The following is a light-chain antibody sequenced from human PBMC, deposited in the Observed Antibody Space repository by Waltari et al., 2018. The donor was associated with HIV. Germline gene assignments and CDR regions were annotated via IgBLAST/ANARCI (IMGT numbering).Light chain of an antibody. CDR3: AAWDDSLGGPV. Sequence: QSVLTQPPSASGTPGQRVTISCSGGSSNIGSTTVNWFQHLPGTAPKLLIYGTSARPSGVPDRFSGSKSGTSASLAITRLQSEDEADYYCAAWDDSLGGPVFGGGTKLTVL. CDR2: GTS. CDR1: SSNIGSTT. J-gene: IGLJ2*01. V-gene: IGLV1-44*01.